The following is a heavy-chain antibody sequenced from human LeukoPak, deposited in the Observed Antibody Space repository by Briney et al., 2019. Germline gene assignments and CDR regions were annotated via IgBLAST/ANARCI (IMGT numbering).Heavy chain of an antibody. J-gene: IGHJ4*02. V-gene: IGHV4-4*07. Sequence: PSETLSLTCTVSGGSISGSYWTWVRQPAGKGLEWIGRIYSNEITNYNPSLKSRVTMSVDTSKNQFSLKLTSVTAADTAVYCCARGSGAVTNEALDYWGQGTLVTVSS. D-gene: IGHD1-26*01. CDR1: GGSISGSY. CDR3: ARGSGAVTNEALDY. CDR2: IYSNEIT.